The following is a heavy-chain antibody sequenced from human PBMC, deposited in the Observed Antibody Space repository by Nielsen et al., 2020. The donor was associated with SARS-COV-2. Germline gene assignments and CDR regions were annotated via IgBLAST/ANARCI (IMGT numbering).Heavy chain of an antibody. Sequence: ESLKISCAASGFTFSTYAMHWVRQAPGKGLEWIGEINHRGSTNYNPSLKSRVTISVDTSKNQFSLNLNSVTAADTAVYYCARAVPRLLDWLLIYYYYMDVWGKGTTVTVSS. D-gene: IGHD3/OR15-3a*01. J-gene: IGHJ6*03. CDR1: GFTFSTYA. CDR3: ARAVPRLLDWLLIYYYYMDV. CDR2: INHRGST. V-gene: IGHV4-34*01.